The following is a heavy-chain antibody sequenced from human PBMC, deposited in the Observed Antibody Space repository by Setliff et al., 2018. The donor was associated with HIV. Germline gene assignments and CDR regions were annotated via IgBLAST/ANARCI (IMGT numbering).Heavy chain of an antibody. CDR1: GYTFTDYY. V-gene: IGHV1-2*02. D-gene: IGHD4-17*01. CDR3: ANKIDYGQYPFDY. Sequence: ASVKASCKVSGYTFTDYYIHWVRQAPGQGLEWMGWINSASGGTNYAQNFQGRVTVTRDTSINTAYVELNSLKSDDTAVYYCANKIDYGQYPFDYRGQGTLVTVSS. J-gene: IGHJ4*02. CDR2: INSASGGT.